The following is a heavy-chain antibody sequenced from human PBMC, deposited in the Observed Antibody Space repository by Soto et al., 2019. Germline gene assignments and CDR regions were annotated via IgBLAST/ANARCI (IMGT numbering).Heavy chain of an antibody. CDR3: ARDRVESGYPEYFQH. J-gene: IGHJ1*01. Sequence: EVQLVESGGGLIQPGGSLRLSCAASGFTVSSNYMSWVRQAPGKGLEWVSVIYSGGSTYYADSVKGRFTISRDNSKNTLYLQMNRLRAEETAVYYCARDRVESGYPEYFQHWGQGTLVTVSS. D-gene: IGHD5-12*01. CDR2: IYSGGST. V-gene: IGHV3-53*01. CDR1: GFTVSSNY.